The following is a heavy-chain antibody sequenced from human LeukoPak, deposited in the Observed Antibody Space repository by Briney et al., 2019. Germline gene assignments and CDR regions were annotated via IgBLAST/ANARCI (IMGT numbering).Heavy chain of an antibody. Sequence: PGGSLRLSCAASGFTFSSYGMHWVRQAPGKGLEWVAFIRYDGSNKYYADSVKGRFTISRDNSKNTLYLQMNSLRAEDPAVYYCAKDGSNYYGSGSYFDYWGQGTLVTVSS. J-gene: IGHJ4*02. CDR1: GFTFSSYG. CDR2: IRYDGSNK. CDR3: AKDGSNYYGSGSYFDY. D-gene: IGHD3-10*01. V-gene: IGHV3-30*02.